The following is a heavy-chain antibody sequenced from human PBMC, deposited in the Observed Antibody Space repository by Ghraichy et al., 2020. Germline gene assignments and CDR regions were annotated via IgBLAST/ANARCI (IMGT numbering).Heavy chain of an antibody. D-gene: IGHD3-10*01. J-gene: IGHJ6*02. CDR3: AREGYYGSGLMDV. V-gene: IGHV1-69*13. Sequence: SVKVSCKASGGTFSSYAISWVRQAPGQGLEWMGGIIPIFGTANYAQKFQGRVTITADESTSTAYMELSSLRSEDTAVYYCAREGYYGSGLMDVWGQGTTVTVSS. CDR1: GGTFSSYA. CDR2: IIPIFGTA.